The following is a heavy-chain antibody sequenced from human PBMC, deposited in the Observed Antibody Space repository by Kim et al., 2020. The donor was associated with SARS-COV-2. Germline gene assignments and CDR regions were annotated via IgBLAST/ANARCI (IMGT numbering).Heavy chain of an antibody. J-gene: IGHJ2*01. CDR1: GGSISYYY. CDR3: ARGKYYYDGSGNPRFWYFDL. V-gene: IGHV4-59*01. CDR2: VFDSGST. D-gene: IGHD3-22*01. Sequence: SETLSLTCTVSGGSISYYYWSWIRQPPGKGLEWIGYVFDSGSTNYNPSLKSRVTISLDTSKKQISLQLNSVTAADTAVYYCARGKYYYDGSGNPRFWYFDLWGRGTLVTVSS.